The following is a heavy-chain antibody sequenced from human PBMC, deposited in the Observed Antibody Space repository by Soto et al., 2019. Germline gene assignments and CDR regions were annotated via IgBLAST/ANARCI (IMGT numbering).Heavy chain of an antibody. V-gene: IGHV3-66*01. CDR1: GFTVSSNY. Sequence: EVQLVESGGGLVQPGGSLRLSCAASGFTVSSNYMSWVRQAPETWLELVSVIFSGGSTYYADSVKGRFTISRDTSKNTLYLQMNSLRAEDTAVYYCAIDRYPLDYWGPGTLVSFSS. D-gene: IGHD3-16*02. J-gene: IGHJ4*02. CDR2: IFSGGST. CDR3: AIDRYPLDY.